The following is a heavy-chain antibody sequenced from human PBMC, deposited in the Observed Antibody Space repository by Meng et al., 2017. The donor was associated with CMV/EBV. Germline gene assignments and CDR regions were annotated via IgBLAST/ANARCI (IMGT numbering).Heavy chain of an antibody. CDR3: ARDHLYDFWSGYYDYYYYGMDV. CDR2: INPSGGST. Sequence: ASVKVSCKASGYTFTSYYMHWVRQAPGQGLEWMGIINPSGGSTSYAQKFQGRVTMTRDTSTSTVYMELSSLRSEDTAVYYCARDHLYDFWSGYYDYYYYGMDVWGQGTTVTVSS. J-gene: IGHJ6*02. CDR1: GYTFTSYY. D-gene: IGHD3-3*01. V-gene: IGHV1-46*01.